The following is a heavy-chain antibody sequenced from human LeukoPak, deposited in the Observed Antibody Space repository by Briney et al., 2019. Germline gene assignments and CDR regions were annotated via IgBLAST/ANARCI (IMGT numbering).Heavy chain of an antibody. CDR3: ARVHAQIHSYQLHPCFFDY. V-gene: IGHV4-31*03. D-gene: IGHD2-2*01. CDR1: GGSISSGGYY. CDR2: IYYSGST. Sequence: SQTLSLTCTVSGGSISSGGYYWSWIRQHPGKGLEWIGYIYYSGSTYYNPSLKSRVTISVDTSKNQFSLKLSSVTAADTAVYYCARVHAQIHSYQLHPCFFDYWGQGTLVTVSS. J-gene: IGHJ4*02.